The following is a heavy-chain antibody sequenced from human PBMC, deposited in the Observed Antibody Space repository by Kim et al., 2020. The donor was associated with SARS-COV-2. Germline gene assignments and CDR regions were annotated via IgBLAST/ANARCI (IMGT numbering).Heavy chain of an antibody. V-gene: IGHV3-21*01. Sequence: ADSVKGRFTISRDNAKNSPYLQMNSLRDEDTAVYYCAREPYNIVATTGGDWGQGTLVTVSS. J-gene: IGHJ4*02. CDR3: AREPYNIVATTGGD. D-gene: IGHD5-12*01.